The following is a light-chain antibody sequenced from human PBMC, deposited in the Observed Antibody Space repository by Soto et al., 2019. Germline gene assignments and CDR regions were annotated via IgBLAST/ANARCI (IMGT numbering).Light chain of an antibody. CDR2: GAS. CDR3: QQYNNWPPIT. Sequence: EIVMTQSPATLSVSPGERATLSCRASQSVSGNLAWYQQIPGQAPRLLIYGASTRATGIPARFSGSGSGTGFTLTSSSLQCEDVAVYYCQQYNNWPPITFGQGTRLEIK. CDR1: QSVSGN. J-gene: IGKJ5*01. V-gene: IGKV3-15*01.